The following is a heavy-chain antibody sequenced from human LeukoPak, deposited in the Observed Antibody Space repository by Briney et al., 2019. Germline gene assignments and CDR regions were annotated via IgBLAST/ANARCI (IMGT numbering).Heavy chain of an antibody. Sequence: NPSETLSLTCAVSGASFSSGNWWNWARQSPGKGLEWIAEILYTGDTNYNPSLRSRVTLSIDNSNNEASLKLASVTAADSAVYYCARAQRGCSANSCYLDPWGPGILVTVSS. CDR3: ARAQRGCSANSCYLDP. D-gene: IGHD2-15*01. CDR2: ILYTGDT. J-gene: IGHJ5*02. CDR1: GASFSSGNW. V-gene: IGHV4-4*02.